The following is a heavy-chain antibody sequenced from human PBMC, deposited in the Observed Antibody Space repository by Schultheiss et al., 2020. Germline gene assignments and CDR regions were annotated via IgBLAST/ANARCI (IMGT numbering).Heavy chain of an antibody. Sequence: SATLSLTCTVSGGSISSYYWSWIRQPPGKGLEWIGYIYYSGSTNYNPSLKSRVTISVDTSKNQFSLKLSSVTAADTAVYYCARDNWVGRGSDRQIDAFDIWGQGTMVTVSS. CDR3: ARDNWVGRGSDRQIDAFDI. V-gene: IGHV4-59*01. D-gene: IGHD1-26*01. CDR1: GGSISSYY. J-gene: IGHJ3*02. CDR2: IYYSGST.